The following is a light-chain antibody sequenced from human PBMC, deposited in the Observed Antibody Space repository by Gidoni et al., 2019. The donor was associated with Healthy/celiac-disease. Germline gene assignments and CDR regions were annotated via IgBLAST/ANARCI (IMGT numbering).Light chain of an antibody. CDR2: DAS. CDR1: QSVSSY. J-gene: IGKJ5*01. Sequence: EIVLTQSPATLSLSPGERATISCRASQSVSSYLAWYQQKPGQAPRLLIYDASNRATGIPAMFSGSGSGTDFTLTISSLEPEDFAVYYCQQRSNWITFGQGTRLEIK. CDR3: QQRSNWIT. V-gene: IGKV3-11*01.